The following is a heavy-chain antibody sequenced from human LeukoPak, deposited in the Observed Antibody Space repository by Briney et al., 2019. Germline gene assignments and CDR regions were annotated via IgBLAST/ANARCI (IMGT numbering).Heavy chain of an antibody. CDR2: IYHSGST. V-gene: IGHV4-4*02. CDR1: GGSISSSNW. J-gene: IGHJ3*02. Sequence: SETLSLTCAVSGGSISSSNWWSWVRQPPGKGLEWIEEIYHSGSTNYNPSLKSRVTISVDKSKNQFSLKLSSVTAADTAVYYCAKTTVTVIDAFDIWGQGTMVTVSS. CDR3: AKTTVTVIDAFDI. D-gene: IGHD4-17*01.